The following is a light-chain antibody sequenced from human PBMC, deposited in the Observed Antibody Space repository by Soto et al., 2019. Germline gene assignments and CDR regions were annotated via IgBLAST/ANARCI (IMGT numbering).Light chain of an antibody. CDR2: EVS. CDR1: SSDVGGYNY. CDR3: SSYTRSSNLF. V-gene: IGLV2-14*01. J-gene: IGLJ1*01. Sequence: QSVLTQPASVSGSPGQSITISCTGTSSDVGGYNYVSWYQQHPGKAPKLMIYEVSNRPSGVSNRFSGSKSGNTASLTISGLQAEDEAAYYGSSYTRSSNLFFGLGTK.